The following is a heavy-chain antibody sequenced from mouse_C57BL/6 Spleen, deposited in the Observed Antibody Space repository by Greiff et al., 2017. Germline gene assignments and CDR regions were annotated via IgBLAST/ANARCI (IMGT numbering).Heavy chain of an antibody. CDR1: GFSLSTSGMG. J-gene: IGHJ3*01. D-gene: IGHD2-3*01. CDR2: IYWDDDK. CDR3: ARIGTIYDGYSAWFAY. Sequence: QVTLKVSGPGILQSSQTLSLTCSFSGFSLSTSGMGVSWIRQPSGKGLEWLAHIYWDDDKRYNPSLKSRLTISKDTSRNQVFLKITSVDTADTATYYGARIGTIYDGYSAWFAYWGQGTLVTVSA. V-gene: IGHV8-12*01.